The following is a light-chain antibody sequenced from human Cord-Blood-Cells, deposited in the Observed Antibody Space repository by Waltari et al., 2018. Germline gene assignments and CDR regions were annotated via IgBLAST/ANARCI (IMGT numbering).Light chain of an antibody. CDR3: QQRSNRYT. V-gene: IGKV3-11*01. CDR2: DAS. CDR1: QRVSSY. J-gene: IGKJ2*01. Sequence: EIVLTQSPATLSLSPGERATLSCRASQRVSSYLAWYQQKPGQAPRLLIYDASNRATGIPARFSGSGSGTDFTLTISSLEPEDFAVYYCQQRSNRYTCGQGTKLEIK.